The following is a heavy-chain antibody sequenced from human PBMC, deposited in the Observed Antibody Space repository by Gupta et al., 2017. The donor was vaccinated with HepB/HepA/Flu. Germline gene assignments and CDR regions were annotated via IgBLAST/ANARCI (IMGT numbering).Heavy chain of an antibody. CDR2: INHSGST. Sequence: QVQLQQWGAGLLKPSETLSLTCTAYGGSFSAHYWRWIRQPPGKGLEWIGEINHSGSTNYNPSLKSRVTISVDTSKNQFSLKLSSVTAADTAVYYCASSHYDSSGYYHFDNWGQGTLVIVSS. CDR3: ASSHYDSSGYYHFDN. J-gene: IGHJ4*02. CDR1: GGSFSAHY. V-gene: IGHV4-34*01. D-gene: IGHD3-22*01.